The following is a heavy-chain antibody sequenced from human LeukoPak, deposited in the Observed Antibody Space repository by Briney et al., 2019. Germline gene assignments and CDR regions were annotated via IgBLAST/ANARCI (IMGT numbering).Heavy chain of an antibody. CDR3: AKRDAYDSSGFSPLFDY. V-gene: IGHV3-23*01. D-gene: IGHD3-22*01. Sequence: GGSLRLSCAASGFPFSNYAMGRVRQAPGKGLEWVSGINGNGDSSYYADSVKGRFTISRDNSKSALYLQLNSLRAEDTAVYYCAKRDAYDSSGFSPLFDYWGQGALVTVSS. CDR1: GFPFSNYA. J-gene: IGHJ4*02. CDR2: INGNGDSS.